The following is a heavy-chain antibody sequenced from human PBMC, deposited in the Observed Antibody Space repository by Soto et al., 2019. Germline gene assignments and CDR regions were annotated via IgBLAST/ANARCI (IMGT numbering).Heavy chain of an antibody. CDR1: GCTVNIHG. J-gene: IGHJ4*02. CDR2: ISYDGSYK. Sequence: GGSLRLSGAACGCTVNIHGMHWYRQAPGKGLEWVAAISYDGSYKYYTDSVKGRFTISRDYSMNTLYLQMNSLTAEDTAVYYCAKGKGRDYYHSSCPVWGQGTLVTVSS. CDR3: AKGKGRDYYHSSCPV. D-gene: IGHD3-22*01. V-gene: IGHV3-30*18.